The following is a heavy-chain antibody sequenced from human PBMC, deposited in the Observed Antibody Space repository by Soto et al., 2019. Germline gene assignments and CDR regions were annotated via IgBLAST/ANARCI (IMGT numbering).Heavy chain of an antibody. V-gene: IGHV3-23*01. D-gene: IGHD3-3*01. J-gene: IGHJ6*02. CDR3: AQDSRLRFLEEHYYYYGMDV. CDR2: ISGSGGST. CDR1: GFTFSSYA. Sequence: EVQLLESGGGLVQPGGSLRLSCAASGFTFSSYAMSWFRQAPGKGLEWVSTISGSGGSTYYADSVKGRFTISRDNSKNTLYLKMNSPRTEDTAVYYCAQDSRLRFLEEHYYYYGMDVWGQGTTVTVSS.